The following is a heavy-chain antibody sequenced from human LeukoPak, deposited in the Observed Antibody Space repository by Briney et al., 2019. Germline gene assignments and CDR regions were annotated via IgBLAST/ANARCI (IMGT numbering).Heavy chain of an antibody. Sequence: PGGSLRLSCAASGFTFSSYSMNWVRQAPGKGLEWVSSISSSSSYIYYADSVKGRFTISRDNAKNSLYLQMNSLRAEDTAVYHCAIIAVAGFFFDYWGQGTLVTVSS. CDR2: ISSSSSYI. J-gene: IGHJ4*02. V-gene: IGHV3-21*01. D-gene: IGHD6-19*01. CDR3: AIIAVAGFFFDY. CDR1: GFTFSSYS.